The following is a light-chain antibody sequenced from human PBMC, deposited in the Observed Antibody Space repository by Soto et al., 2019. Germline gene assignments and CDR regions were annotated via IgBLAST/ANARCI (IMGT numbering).Light chain of an antibody. CDR3: QQLDNYPRT. CDR2: AAS. CDR1: QGISSY. V-gene: IGKV1-9*01. J-gene: IGKJ1*01. Sequence: IQLTQSPSSLSASVGDRVTITCRASQGISSYLAWYQQKPGKAPNLLIYAASTLQSGVPLRFSGSGSGTDVTLTISSLQPEDFATYYCQQLDNYPRTFGQGTKVEIK.